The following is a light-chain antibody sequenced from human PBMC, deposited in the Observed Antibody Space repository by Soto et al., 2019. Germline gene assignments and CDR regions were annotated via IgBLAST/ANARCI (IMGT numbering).Light chain of an antibody. Sequence: QSVLAQPASVSGSPGQSITISCTGTSSDVGFSNYVFWYQQHPGKAPKLIISDVSNRPSGVSNRFSGSKSGNTASLTISGLQAEDEADYYCSSYTSSSTDVFGTGTKVT. J-gene: IGLJ1*01. CDR3: SSYTSSSTDV. CDR1: SSDVGFSNY. V-gene: IGLV2-14*01. CDR2: DVS.